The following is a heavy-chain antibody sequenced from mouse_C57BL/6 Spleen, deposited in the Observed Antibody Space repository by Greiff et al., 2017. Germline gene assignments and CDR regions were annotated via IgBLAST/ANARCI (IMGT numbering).Heavy chain of an antibody. V-gene: IGHV1-61*01. D-gene: IGHD1-1*01. CDR1: GYTFTSYW. J-gene: IGHJ2*01. CDR3: ARRYYYASSYVDYFDY. CDR2: IYPSDSET. Sequence: VQLQQPGAELVRPGSSVKLSCKASGYTFTSYWMDWVKQRPGQGLEWIGNIYPSDSETHYNQKFKDKATLTVDKSSSTAYMQLSSLTSEDSAVYYCARRYYYASSYVDYFDYWGQGTTLTVSS.